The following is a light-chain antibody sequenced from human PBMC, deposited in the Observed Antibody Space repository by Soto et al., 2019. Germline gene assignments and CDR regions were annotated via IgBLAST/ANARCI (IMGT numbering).Light chain of an antibody. CDR2: KAS. Sequence: DIQMTQSPSTLSASVGDRVTITCRASQNIETWLAWYQQKPGKAPKLMIYKASSLEGGVPSSFSGSGSGTDFTLTISRLQSDDFASYYRQRYNNRWTFGEGTEVEIK. CDR1: QNIETW. V-gene: IGKV1-5*03. CDR3: QRYNNRWT. J-gene: IGKJ1*01.